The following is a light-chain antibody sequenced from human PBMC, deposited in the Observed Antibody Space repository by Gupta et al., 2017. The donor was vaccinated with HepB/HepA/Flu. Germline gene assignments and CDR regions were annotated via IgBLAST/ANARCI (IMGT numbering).Light chain of an antibody. V-gene: IGKV1-9*01. CDR3: QQLSTFPFA. J-gene: IGKJ3*01. Sequence: DIQLTQSPSFLSASIGDRVTITCRASQGISSYLAWYQQKPGKAPRLLIYAASTLQNGVPPRFSGTGSGTAFTLTITTLQPEDFATYYCQQLSTFPFAFGHGTTMDIK. CDR2: AAS. CDR1: QGISSY.